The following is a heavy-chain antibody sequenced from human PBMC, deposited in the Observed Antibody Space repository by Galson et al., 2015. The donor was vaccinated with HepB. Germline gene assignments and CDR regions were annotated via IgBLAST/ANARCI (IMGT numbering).Heavy chain of an antibody. CDR2: ISSSSSTI. Sequence: SLRLSCAASGFTFSSYSMNWVRQAPGKGLEWVSYISSSSSTIYYADSVKGRFTISRDNAKNSLYLQMNSLRAEDTAVYYCARAPYCGGDCYPTDYWGQGTLVTVSS. J-gene: IGHJ4*02. D-gene: IGHD2-21*02. CDR3: ARAPYCGGDCYPTDY. CDR1: GFTFSSYS. V-gene: IGHV3-48*04.